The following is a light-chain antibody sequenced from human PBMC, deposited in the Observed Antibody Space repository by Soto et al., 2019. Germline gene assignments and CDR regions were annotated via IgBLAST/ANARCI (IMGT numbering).Light chain of an antibody. CDR3: QQGHNWPLT. CDR2: GAS. Sequence: EIVMTQSPATLSVSPGERATLSCRASQSISSELAWYQQKPGQPPRLLIYGASTRDTGVPARFTGGGSGSDFTLTISGLQSEDFAVYYCQQGHNWPLTFGQGTKLEI. J-gene: IGKJ2*01. CDR1: QSISSE. V-gene: IGKV3-15*01.